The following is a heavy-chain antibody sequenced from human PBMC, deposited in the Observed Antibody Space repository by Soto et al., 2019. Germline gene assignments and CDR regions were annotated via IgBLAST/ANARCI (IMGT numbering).Heavy chain of an antibody. CDR1: GFTFSTYG. D-gene: IGHD6-19*01. V-gene: IGHV3-23*01. J-gene: IGHJ4*02. CDR3: AKDQSRIAVAGTGSDFDY. CDR2: ISGSGGST. Sequence: PGGSLRLSCGASGFTFSTYGMHWVRQAPGKGLEWVSAISGSGGSTYYADSVKGRFTISRDNSKNTLYLQVNSLRAEDTAVYYCAKDQSRIAVAGTGSDFDYWGQGTLVTVSS.